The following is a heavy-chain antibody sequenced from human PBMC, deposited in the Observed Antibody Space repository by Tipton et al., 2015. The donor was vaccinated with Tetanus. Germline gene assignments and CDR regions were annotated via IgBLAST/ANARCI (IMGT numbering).Heavy chain of an antibody. CDR1: GDTFSSYA. CDR2: IIPSLGST. V-gene: IGHV1-69*01. J-gene: IGHJ6*01. Sequence: QLVQSGPEVKKPGSSVKVSCKASGDTFSSYAISWMRQAPGQGLEWMGGIIPSLGSTTYAPKFQGRITITADEVTTTAYMEVSSLTSLDTAVFYCARGGSYLGIYYYYVMDVWEQGTTVTVSS. CDR3: ARGGSYLGIYYYYVMDV. D-gene: IGHD1-26*01.